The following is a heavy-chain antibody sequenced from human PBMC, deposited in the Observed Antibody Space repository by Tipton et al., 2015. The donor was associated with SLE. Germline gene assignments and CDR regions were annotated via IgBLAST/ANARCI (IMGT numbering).Heavy chain of an antibody. J-gene: IGHJ4*02. Sequence: QLVQSGAEVKKPGASVKVSCEASGDTFADYYIHWIRQAPGQGLEWMGRMNANSGGTNYAQKFQGRVTMSRDASMTTAHMDLRSLTSDDTAMYYCARAFRWLQLPDYWGQGTLVTVSS. CDR1: GDTFADYY. D-gene: IGHD5-24*01. V-gene: IGHV1-2*06. CDR3: ARAFRWLQLPDY. CDR2: MNANSGGT.